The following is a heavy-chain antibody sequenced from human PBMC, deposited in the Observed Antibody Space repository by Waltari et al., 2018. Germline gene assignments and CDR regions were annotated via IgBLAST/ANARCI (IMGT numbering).Heavy chain of an antibody. CDR3: ALAKRGVLYYYGSGSFDY. J-gene: IGHJ4*02. D-gene: IGHD3-10*01. Sequence: QVQLQQWGAGLLKPSETLSLTCAVYGGSFSGYYLSWIRQPPGTGLEWIGEINHSGSTNYNPSLKSRVTISVDTSKNQFSLKLSSVTAADTAVYYCALAKRGVLYYYGSGSFDYWGQGTLVTVSS. V-gene: IGHV4-34*01. CDR2: INHSGST. CDR1: GGSFSGYY.